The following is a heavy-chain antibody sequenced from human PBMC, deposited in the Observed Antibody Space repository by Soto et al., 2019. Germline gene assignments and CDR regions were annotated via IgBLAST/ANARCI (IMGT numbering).Heavy chain of an antibody. Sequence: GGSLRLSCAASGFTFRSFTMNWVRQAPGKGLEWVSTISSNSAYIYYTDALRGRFTISRDNAKNSLHLQMNSLRAEDTAVYHCTRDASRDSSARGWFDPWGPGTLVTVSS. V-gene: IGHV3-21*01. D-gene: IGHD6-13*01. CDR3: TRDASRDSSARGWFDP. CDR2: ISSNSAYI. J-gene: IGHJ5*02. CDR1: GFTFRSFT.